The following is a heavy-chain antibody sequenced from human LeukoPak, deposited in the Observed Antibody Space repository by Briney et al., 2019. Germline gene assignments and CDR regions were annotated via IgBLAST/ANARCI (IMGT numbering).Heavy chain of an antibody. CDR3: ARSDDFLHAFDI. D-gene: IGHD3-3*01. J-gene: IGHJ3*02. Sequence: ASVKVSCKASGGTFRSYGISWVRQAPGQGLEWMGGIIPIVDTTNYAQKFQGRVTITADESTNTVYMELSSLRSEGTAVYYCARSDDFLHAFDIWGQGTMVTVSS. V-gene: IGHV1-69*13. CDR2: IIPIVDTT. CDR1: GGTFRSYG.